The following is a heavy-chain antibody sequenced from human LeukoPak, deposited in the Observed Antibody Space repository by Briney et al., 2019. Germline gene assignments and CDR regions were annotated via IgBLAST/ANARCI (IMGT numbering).Heavy chain of an antibody. Sequence: ASVKVSCKASGYTFTGYYMHWVRQAPGQGLEWMGWINPNSGGTNYAQKFQGRVTMTRDTSISTAYMELSRLRSDYTAVYYCARDWVSVGAFDYWGQGTLVTVSS. CDR1: GYTFTGYY. V-gene: IGHV1-2*02. J-gene: IGHJ4*02. D-gene: IGHD1-26*01. CDR3: ARDWVSVGAFDY. CDR2: INPNSGGT.